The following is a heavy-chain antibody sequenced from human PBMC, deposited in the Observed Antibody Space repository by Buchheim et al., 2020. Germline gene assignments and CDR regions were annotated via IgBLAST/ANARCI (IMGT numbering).Heavy chain of an antibody. CDR2: IIPILGIA. CDR1: GGTFSSYA. Sequence: QVQLVQSGAEVKKPGSSVKVSCKASGGTFSSYAISWVRQAPGQGLEWMGRIIPILGIANYAQKFQGRVTITADKSTSTAYMELGSLRSEDTAVYYCARTLIVVVPAALRNYYYYGMDVWGQGTT. D-gene: IGHD2-2*01. CDR3: ARTLIVVVPAALRNYYYYGMDV. V-gene: IGHV1-69*04. J-gene: IGHJ6*02.